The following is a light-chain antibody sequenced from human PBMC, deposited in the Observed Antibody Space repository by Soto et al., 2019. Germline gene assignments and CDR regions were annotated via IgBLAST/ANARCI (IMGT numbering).Light chain of an antibody. CDR1: QAIRND. V-gene: IGKV1-6*01. Sequence: AIQMTQSPSTLSANVGDRVTITCRASQAIRNDLGWYQQKPGKVPNLLIYGASSLQSGVPSRFSGSGSGTDFTLTISSLQPEDFATYYCLQDYDYPITFGQGTRLEIK. CDR2: GAS. J-gene: IGKJ5*01. CDR3: LQDYDYPIT.